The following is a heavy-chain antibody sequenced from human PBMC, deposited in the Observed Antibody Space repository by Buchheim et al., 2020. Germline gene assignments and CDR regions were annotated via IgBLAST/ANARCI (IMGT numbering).Heavy chain of an antibody. V-gene: IGHV3-23*01. Sequence: EVQLLESGGGLVQPGGSLRLSCAASGFTFSSYAMSWVRQAPGKGLEWVSASSGSGGSTDYADSVKGRLTTSRDNSKKNRALQMNSLRAEDTAVYYCVHVGPVVAATWRYWGQGTL. CDR2: SSGSGGST. J-gene: IGHJ4*02. D-gene: IGHD2-15*01. CDR1: GFTFSSYA. CDR3: VHVGPVVAATWRY.